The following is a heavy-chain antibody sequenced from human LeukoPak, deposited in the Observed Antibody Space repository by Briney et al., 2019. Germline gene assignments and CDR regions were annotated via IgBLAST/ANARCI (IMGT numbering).Heavy chain of an antibody. CDR1: GDTFSNYA. D-gene: IGHD5-18*01. V-gene: IGHV1-69*06. CDR2: ITKFGST. CDR3: ARDRSGYGNYFDF. Sequence: SVKVSCKASGDTFSNYAISWVRQAPGQGLEWMGAITKFGSTNYAHNFVGRVTMTADKSTSTAYLELSSLKSDDTAVYYCARDRSGYGNYFDFWGQGTLVAVSS. J-gene: IGHJ4*02.